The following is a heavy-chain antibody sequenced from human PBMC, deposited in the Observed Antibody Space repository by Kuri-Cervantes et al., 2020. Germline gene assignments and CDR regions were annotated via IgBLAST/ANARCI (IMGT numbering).Heavy chain of an antibody. Sequence: LSLTCAASGFTFSNYDIHWVRQAPGKGLEWVAVISYDGSNKYYADSVKGRFTISRDNSKNTLYLQMNALRVEDTAVYFCARDLVRGYLVGWGQGTLVTVSS. J-gene: IGHJ4*02. CDR3: ARDLVRGYLVG. D-gene: IGHD3-10*01. CDR1: GFTFSNYD. V-gene: IGHV3-30*03. CDR2: ISYDGSNK.